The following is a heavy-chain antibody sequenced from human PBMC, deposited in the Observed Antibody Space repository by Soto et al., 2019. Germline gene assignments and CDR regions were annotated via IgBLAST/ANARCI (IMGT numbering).Heavy chain of an antibody. J-gene: IGHJ4*02. CDR2: IFRTGST. Sequence: SETLSLTYAVSGFSFTSNNLWTWVRPPPGQGLEWIGEIFRTGSTNYNPSLKSRVTISLDKSENQFSLKVTSLTAADTAVYYCASRDPETSVDYWGQGTLVTVSS. CDR1: GFSFTSNNL. CDR3: ASRDPETSVDY. V-gene: IGHV4-4*02. D-gene: IGHD1-26*01.